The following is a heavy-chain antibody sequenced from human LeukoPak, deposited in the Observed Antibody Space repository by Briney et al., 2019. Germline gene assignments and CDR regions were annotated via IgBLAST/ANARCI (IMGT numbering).Heavy chain of an antibody. CDR1: GGSISSYY. D-gene: IGHD3-22*01. CDR2: IYYSGST. J-gene: IGHJ5*02. V-gene: IGHV4-59*01. Sequence: PSETLSLTCTVSGGSISSYYWSWIRQPPGKGLEWIGYIYYSGSTNYNPSLKSRVTISVDTSKNQFSLKLGSVTAADTAVYYCARNRYYYDSSGYSFRWFDPWGQGTLVTVSS. CDR3: ARNRYYYDSSGYSFRWFDP.